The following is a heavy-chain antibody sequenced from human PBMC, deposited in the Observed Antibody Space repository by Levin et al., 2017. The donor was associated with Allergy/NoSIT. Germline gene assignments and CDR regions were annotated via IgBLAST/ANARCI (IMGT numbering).Heavy chain of an antibody. CDR1: GFTFSSYG. D-gene: IGHD2-8*02. J-gene: IGHJ4*02. V-gene: IGHV3-30*18. CDR2: ISYDGSNK. CDR3: AKEGGWGTWLDY. Sequence: GGSLRLSCAASGFTFSSYGMHWVRQAPGKGLEWVAVISYDGSNKYYADSVKGRFTISRDNSKNTLYLQMNSLRAEDTAVYYCAKEGGWGTWLDYWGQGTLVTVSS.